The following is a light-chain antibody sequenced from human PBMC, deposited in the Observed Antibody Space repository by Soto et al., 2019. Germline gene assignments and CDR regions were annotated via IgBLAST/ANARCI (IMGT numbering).Light chain of an antibody. CDR1: SSKIGEGCD. CDR3: QSYDCSLSCSV. Sequence: QSVLTQPPSVSGAPGQRVTISCTGSSSKIGEGCDVHGYQQLPGTAPKLLIYGNSNLPSGNPDRFSGSKSGTSASLAITWLQAEDGADYYCQSYDCSLSCSVFGGGTKLTVL. CDR2: GNS. J-gene: IGLJ3*02. V-gene: IGLV1-40*01.